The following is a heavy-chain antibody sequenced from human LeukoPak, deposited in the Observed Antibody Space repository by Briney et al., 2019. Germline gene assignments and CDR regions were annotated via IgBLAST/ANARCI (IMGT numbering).Heavy chain of an antibody. CDR1: SGSISSGDYY. CDR3: ASWGGDYFDY. D-gene: IGHD3-16*01. CDR2: IYYSGST. Sequence: PSETLSLTCTVSSGSISSGDYYWSWIRQPPGKGLEWMGYIYYSGSTYYNPSLKSRVTISVDTSKNQFSLKLSSVTAADTAVYYCASWGGDYFDYWGQGTLVTVSS. V-gene: IGHV4-30-4*08. J-gene: IGHJ4*02.